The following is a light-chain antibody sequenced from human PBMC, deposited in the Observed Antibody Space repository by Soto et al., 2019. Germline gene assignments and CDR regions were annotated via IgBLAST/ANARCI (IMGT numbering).Light chain of an antibody. Sequence: EIVLTQSPGTLSLSPGERATLSCRASQRVSSNNLAWYHQRPGQAPRVVIYGASTRANGIPERFSGSGSGTHFTFTISRLEPEDFAVYYCQQYGRSPFTFGPGTKVDIK. CDR2: GAS. CDR1: QRVSSNN. V-gene: IGKV3-20*01. J-gene: IGKJ3*01. CDR3: QQYGRSPFT.